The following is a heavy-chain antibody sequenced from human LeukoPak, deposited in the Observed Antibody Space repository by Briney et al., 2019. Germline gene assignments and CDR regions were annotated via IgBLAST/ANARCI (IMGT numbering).Heavy chain of an antibody. CDR2: ISGSGDST. D-gene: IGHD6-19*01. CDR1: GFTVSSNY. CDR3: AKDRIAVAGTFFDY. J-gene: IGHJ4*02. V-gene: IGHV3-23*01. Sequence: GGSLRLSCAASGFTVSSNYMSWVRQAPGKGLEWVSVISGSGDSTYYADSVKGRFTISRDNSKNTLYLQMNSLRAEDTAIYYCAKDRIAVAGTFFDYWGQGTLVTVSS.